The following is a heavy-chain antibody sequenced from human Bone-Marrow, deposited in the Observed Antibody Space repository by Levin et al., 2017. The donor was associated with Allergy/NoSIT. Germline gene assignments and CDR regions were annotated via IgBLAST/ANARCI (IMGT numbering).Heavy chain of an antibody. CDR1: GFTFSGYW. D-gene: IGHD3-9*01. Sequence: GGSLRLSCAASGFTFSGYWMSWVRQAPGKGLEWVANIKQDGSSKYYVDSVEGRFTISRDNAKNSLYLQMNSLRAEDTAVYYCARARIDDMLDYWGQGTLVTVSS. CDR2: IKQDGSSK. CDR3: ARARIDDMLDY. V-gene: IGHV3-7*01. J-gene: IGHJ4*02.